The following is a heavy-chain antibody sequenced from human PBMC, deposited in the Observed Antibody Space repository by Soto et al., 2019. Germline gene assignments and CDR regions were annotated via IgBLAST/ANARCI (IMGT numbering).Heavy chain of an antibody. Sequence: SETLSLTCTVSGGSISSSSYYWGWIRQPPGKGLEWIGSIYYSGSTYYNPSLKRRVTLSVDTSNNQFSLQLSSVTGAKAAVYYCARTYYDFWSGYYYSFDYWGQGTLVPVSP. D-gene: IGHD3-3*01. CDR2: IYYSGST. V-gene: IGHV4-39*01. CDR1: GGSISSSSYY. CDR3: ARTYYDFWSGYYYSFDY. J-gene: IGHJ4*02.